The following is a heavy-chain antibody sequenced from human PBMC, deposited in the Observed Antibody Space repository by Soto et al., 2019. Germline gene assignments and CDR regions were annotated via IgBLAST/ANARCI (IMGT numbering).Heavy chain of an antibody. D-gene: IGHD1-20*01. V-gene: IGHV3-74*01. CDR3: ARDLITASGGPNWYFDL. Sequence: GGSLSLSCASSGFTFSRHWMHWVRQAPGKGLVWVARVNDDGSSTAYGDSVRGRFTISRDNAKNMLYLQMDSLKTEDTAVYYCARDLITASGGPNWYFDLWGRGTLVTVSS. J-gene: IGHJ2*01. CDR1: GFTFSRHW. CDR2: VNDDGSST.